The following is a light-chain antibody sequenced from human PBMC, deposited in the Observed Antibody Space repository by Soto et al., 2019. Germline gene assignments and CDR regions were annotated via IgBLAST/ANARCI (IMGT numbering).Light chain of an antibody. CDR3: QQYSSYPTT. V-gene: IGKV1-8*01. CDR2: AAS. CDR1: QGISSY. J-gene: IGKJ2*01. Sequence: AIRMTQSPSSLSASTGDRVTITCRASQGISSYLAWYQQKPGKAPKLLIYAASTLQSGVPSRFSGSGSGTDFTLTISCLQSEDFATYYCQQYSSYPTTFGQGTKLEIK.